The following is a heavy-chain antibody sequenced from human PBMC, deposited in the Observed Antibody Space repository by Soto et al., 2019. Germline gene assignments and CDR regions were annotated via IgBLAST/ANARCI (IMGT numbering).Heavy chain of an antibody. Sequence: QLQLQESGPGLVKPSETLSLTCTVSGGSISSSSYYWGWIRQPPGKGLEWIGSIYYSGSTYYNPSLNSRVPITXDTSKNQFSLKLSSVTAADTAVYYCARFGYVDTAMVYYFDYWGQGTLVTVSS. D-gene: IGHD5-18*01. CDR1: GGSISSSSYY. V-gene: IGHV4-39*01. CDR3: ARFGYVDTAMVYYFDY. CDR2: IYYSGST. J-gene: IGHJ4*02.